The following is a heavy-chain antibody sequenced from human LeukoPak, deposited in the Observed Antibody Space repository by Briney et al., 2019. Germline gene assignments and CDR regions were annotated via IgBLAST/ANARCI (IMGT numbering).Heavy chain of an antibody. CDR3: TNTGPGSGWSRYYFDF. V-gene: IGHV3-23*01. CDR1: GFSFGNYG. CDR2: ITTGGAT. J-gene: IGHJ4*02. Sequence: GGSLRLSCAASGFSFGNYGMNWVRQAPGKGLEWVSTITTGGATYYADSVKGRFAISKDNSLKTVSLQMNTLRAEDTAVYCCTNTGPGSGWSRYYFDFWGPGTRVSVSS. D-gene: IGHD6-19*01.